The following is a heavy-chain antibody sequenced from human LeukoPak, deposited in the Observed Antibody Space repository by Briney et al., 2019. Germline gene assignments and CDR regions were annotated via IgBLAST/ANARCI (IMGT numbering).Heavy chain of an antibody. CDR3: ARGLRDRYGMDV. Sequence: LPGGSLRLSCAASGFTFSSYWMHWVRQAPGKGLVWVSRIHRDGNNINYADFVQGRFTVSRDNAKNTLYLQMHSLRVEDTAMYYCARGLRDRYGMDVWGQGTTVTVSS. J-gene: IGHJ6*02. CDR2: IHRDGNNI. V-gene: IGHV3-74*01. CDR1: GFTFSSYW.